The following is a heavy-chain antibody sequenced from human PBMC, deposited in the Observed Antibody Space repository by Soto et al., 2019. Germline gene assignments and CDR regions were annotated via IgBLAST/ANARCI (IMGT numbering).Heavy chain of an antibody. CDR3: FTGTTHREIGY. D-gene: IGHD1-7*01. CDR2: MNPNSGNT. V-gene: IGHV1-8*01. Sequence: ASVKVSCKASGYTFTSYDINWVRQATGQGREWVGWMNPNSGNTGYAQKFQGRVTMTRNTSIGTAYMELSSLRSEDTAVYYCFTGTTHREIGYWGRGTLVTVSS. J-gene: IGHJ4*02. CDR1: GYTFTSYD.